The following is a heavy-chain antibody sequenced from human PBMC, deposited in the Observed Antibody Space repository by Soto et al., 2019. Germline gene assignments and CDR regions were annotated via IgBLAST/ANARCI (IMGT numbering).Heavy chain of an antibody. D-gene: IGHD3-22*01. Sequence: KPGGSLRLSCAASGFTFSSYSMNWVRQAPGKGLEWVSSISSSSSYIYYADSVKGRFTISRDNAKNSLYLQMNSLRAEDTAVYYCARASYYYDSSGYYMPGYYFDYWAQGTLVTVSS. CDR1: GFTFSSYS. CDR3: ARASYYYDSSGYYMPGYYFDY. V-gene: IGHV3-21*01. CDR2: ISSSSSYI. J-gene: IGHJ4*02.